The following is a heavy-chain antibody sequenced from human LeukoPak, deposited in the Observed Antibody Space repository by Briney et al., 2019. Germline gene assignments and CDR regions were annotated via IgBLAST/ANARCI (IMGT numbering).Heavy chain of an antibody. J-gene: IGHJ3*02. CDR3: ARSGAYCGGDCYRDAFDI. Sequence: ASVKVSCKASGGTFSSYAISWVRQAPGQGLEWMGWISAYNGNTNYAQKLQGRVTMTTDTSTSTAYMELRSLRSDDTAVYYCARSGAYCGGDCYRDAFDIWGQGTMVTVSS. CDR2: ISAYNGNT. CDR1: GGTFSSYA. D-gene: IGHD2-21*01. V-gene: IGHV1-18*01.